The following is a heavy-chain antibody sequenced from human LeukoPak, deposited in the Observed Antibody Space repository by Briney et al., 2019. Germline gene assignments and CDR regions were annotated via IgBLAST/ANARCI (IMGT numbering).Heavy chain of an antibody. V-gene: IGHV1-18*01. Sequence: GASVKVSCKASGYTFISYGISWVRQAPGQGLEWMGWIGAYNGNTKYAQNLQGRVTLTTDTSTSTACMELRSLRSDDTAVYYCARDEKEWLLDYWGQGTLVTVSS. D-gene: IGHD3-3*01. CDR1: GYTFISYG. CDR2: IGAYNGNT. J-gene: IGHJ4*02. CDR3: ARDEKEWLLDY.